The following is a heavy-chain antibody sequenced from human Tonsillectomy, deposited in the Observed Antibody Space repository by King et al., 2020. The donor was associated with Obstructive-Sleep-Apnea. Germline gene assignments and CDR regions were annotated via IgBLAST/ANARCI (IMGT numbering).Heavy chain of an antibody. CDR3: ARITRDSSGYYYAPFDY. Sequence: QLQESGPGLLKPTETLSHTCNVSGGSMSSSSYYWGWIRQPPGKGLEWIANIYSSGGNTYYSPSLKSRVTISVDTSKNQFSLKLTSVTAADTAMYYCARITRDSSGYYYAPFDYWGQGILVTVSS. D-gene: IGHD3-22*01. CDR1: GGSMSSSSYY. CDR2: IYSSGGNT. V-gene: IGHV4-39*07. J-gene: IGHJ4*02.